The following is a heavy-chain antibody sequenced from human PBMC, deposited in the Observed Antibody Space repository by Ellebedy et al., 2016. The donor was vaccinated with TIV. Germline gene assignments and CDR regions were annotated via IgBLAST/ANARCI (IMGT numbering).Heavy chain of an antibody. V-gene: IGHV4-59*01. CDR2: IHYSGSA. CDR3: ARQHDPKYNNYMDV. Sequence: MPSETLSLTCTVSGDSISPYYWNWIRQHTGKGLEWIGYIHYSGSANYNTSPKSRVTISVDTSKNQFSLNLSSVTAADTAMYYCARQHDPKYNNYMDVWGKGTTVTVSS. J-gene: IGHJ6*03. CDR1: GDSISPYY.